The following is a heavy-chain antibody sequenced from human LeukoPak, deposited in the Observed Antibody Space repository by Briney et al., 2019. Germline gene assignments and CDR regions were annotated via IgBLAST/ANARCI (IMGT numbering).Heavy chain of an antibody. CDR2: ISYDGSNK. V-gene: IGHV3-30-3*01. CDR3: ARDRPSRTXGGVIXAIDY. CDR1: GFTFSSYA. J-gene: IGHJ4*02. Sequence: SGGSLRLSCAASGFTFSSYAMHWVRQAPGKGLEWVAVISYDGSNKYYADSVKGRFTISRDNSKNTLYLQMNSLRAEDTAVYYCARDRPSRTXGGVIXAIDYWGQGTLVXVXS. D-gene: IGHD3-16*02.